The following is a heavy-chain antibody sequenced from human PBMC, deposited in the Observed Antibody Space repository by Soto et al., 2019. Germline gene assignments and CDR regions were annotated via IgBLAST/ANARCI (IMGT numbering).Heavy chain of an antibody. CDR1: GFTFSSYA. V-gene: IGHV3-23*01. J-gene: IGHJ5*02. D-gene: IGHD6-13*01. CDR2: ISGRGYST. CDR3: AKDGAAAGHNWFDP. Sequence: PGGSLRLSCAASGFTFSSYAMNWVRQAPGKGLEWVSAISGRGYSTYYADSVKGRFTISRDSSKNTLYLQMNSLRAEDTAIYYCAKDGAAAGHNWFDPWGQGTLVTVSS.